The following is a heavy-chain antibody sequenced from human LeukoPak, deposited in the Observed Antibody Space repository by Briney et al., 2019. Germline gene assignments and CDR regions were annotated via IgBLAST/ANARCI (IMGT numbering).Heavy chain of an antibody. Sequence: ASVKVSCKASGYTFTSYGISWVRQAPGQGLEWMGWISGYNGNTNYAQQNLQGRVTMTTDTSTSTAYMELRSLRSDDTAVYYCVRDLKRGYSSGRYSWGTGSSNDYWGQGTLVTVSS. J-gene: IGHJ4*02. CDR1: GYTFTSYG. CDR3: VRDLKRGYSSGRYSWGTGSSNDY. CDR2: ISGYNGNT. V-gene: IGHV1-18*01. D-gene: IGHD6-19*01.